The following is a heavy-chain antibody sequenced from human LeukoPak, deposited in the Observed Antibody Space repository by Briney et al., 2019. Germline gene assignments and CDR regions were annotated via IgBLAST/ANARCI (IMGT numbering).Heavy chain of an antibody. CDR1: GYTFTGYY. D-gene: IGHD6-13*01. J-gene: IGHJ5*02. V-gene: IGHV1-2*02. CDR2: INPNSGGT. Sequence: ASVKVSCKASGYTFTGYYMHWVRQAPGQGLEWMGWINPNSGGTNYAQKFQGRVTMTRNTSISTAYMELSSLRSEDTAVYYCARRYSSSWYDWFDPWGQGTLVTVSS. CDR3: ARRYSSSWYDWFDP.